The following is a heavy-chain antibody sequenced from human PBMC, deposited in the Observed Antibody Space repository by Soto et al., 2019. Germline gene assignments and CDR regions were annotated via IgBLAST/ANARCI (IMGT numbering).Heavy chain of an antibody. V-gene: IGHV4-39*01. CDR1: GGAITNGSYY. Sequence: SETLALTCTASGGAITNGSYYWGWIRQPPGKGVEWMGSIHHTGTIYNNPALKSRVTISVDRSNNQFSLKLSSVTAADTAVYYCVRHSLKTYGGGKLYYIDYWGQATLVTVSS. CDR3: VRHSLKTYGGGKLYYIDY. D-gene: IGHD3-16*01. CDR2: IHHTGTI. J-gene: IGHJ4*02.